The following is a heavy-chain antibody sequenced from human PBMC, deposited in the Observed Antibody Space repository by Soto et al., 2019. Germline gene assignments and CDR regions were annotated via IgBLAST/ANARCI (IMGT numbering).Heavy chain of an antibody. J-gene: IGHJ4*02. CDR2: IYYSGST. Sequence: SETLSLTCTVSGGSISSGDYYWSWIRQPPGKGLEWVGYIYYSGSTYYNPSLKSRVTISVDTSKNQFSLNLTSVTAADTAVYYCARTRITGNYFDYWGQGTLVTVSS. CDR3: ARTRITGNYFDY. D-gene: IGHD1-20*01. V-gene: IGHV4-30-4*01. CDR1: GGSISSGDYY.